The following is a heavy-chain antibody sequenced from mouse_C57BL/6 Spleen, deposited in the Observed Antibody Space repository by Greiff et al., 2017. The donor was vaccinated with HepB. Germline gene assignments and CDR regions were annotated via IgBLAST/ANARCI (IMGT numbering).Heavy chain of an antibody. CDR2: INPNNGGT. Sequence: EVQLQQSGPELVKPGASVKMSCKASGYTFTDYNMHWVKQSHGKSLEWIGYINPNNGGTSYNQKFKGKATLTVNKSSSTAYMELRSLTSEDSAVYYCAPNYYGRRETRFDYWGQGTTLTVSS. J-gene: IGHJ2*01. CDR1: GYTFTDYN. V-gene: IGHV1-22*01. CDR3: APNYYGRRETRFDY. D-gene: IGHD1-1*01.